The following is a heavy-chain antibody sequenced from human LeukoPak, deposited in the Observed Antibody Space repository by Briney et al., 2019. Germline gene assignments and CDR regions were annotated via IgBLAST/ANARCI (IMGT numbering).Heavy chain of an antibody. Sequence: GSLRLSCAASGFTLSSYAMSWIRQPAGKGLEWIGRIYTSGSTNYNPSLKSRVTMSVDTSKNQFSLKLSSVTAADTAVYYCARDSLGFGELLADYWGQGTLVTVSS. CDR3: ARDSLGFGELLADY. D-gene: IGHD3-10*01. J-gene: IGHJ4*02. CDR1: GFTLSSYA. CDR2: IYTSGST. V-gene: IGHV4-4*07.